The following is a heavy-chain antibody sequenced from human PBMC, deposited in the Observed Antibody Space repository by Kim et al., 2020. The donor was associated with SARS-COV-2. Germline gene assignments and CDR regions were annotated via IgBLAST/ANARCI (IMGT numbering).Heavy chain of an antibody. D-gene: IGHD4-17*01. Sequence: GGSLRLSCAASGFTFSSYAMHWVRQAPGKGLEWVAVISYDGSNKYYADSVKGRFTISRDNSKNTLYLQMNSLRAEDTAVYYCARDGLDYGVSFDYWGQGT. V-gene: IGHV3-30*04. CDR1: GFTFSSYA. CDR3: ARDGLDYGVSFDY. J-gene: IGHJ4*02. CDR2: ISYDGSNK.